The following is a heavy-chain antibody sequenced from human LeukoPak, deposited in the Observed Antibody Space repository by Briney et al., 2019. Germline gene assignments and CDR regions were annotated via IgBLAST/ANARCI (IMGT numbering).Heavy chain of an antibody. CDR2: ITNNGGTT. CDR3: VKAYNWNVYSSGDY. V-gene: IGHV3-64D*06. CDR1: GFTFSDYE. J-gene: IGHJ4*02. D-gene: IGHD1-1*01. Sequence: GGSLRLSCTASGFTFSDYEMDWVRQAPGKGLEYVSAITNNGGTTYYADSVKGRFTISRDNSKNTLFLQMSSLRAEDTAVYYCVKAYNWNVYSSGDYWGQGTLVTVSS.